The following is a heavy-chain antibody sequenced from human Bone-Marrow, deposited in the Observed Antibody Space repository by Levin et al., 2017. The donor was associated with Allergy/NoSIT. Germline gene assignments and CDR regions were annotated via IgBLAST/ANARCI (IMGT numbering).Heavy chain of an antibody. CDR2: IWYDGSNK. Sequence: QAGGSLRLSCAASGFTFSSYGMHWVRQAPGKGLEWVAVIWYDGSNKYYADSVKGRFTISRDNSKNTLYLQMNSLRAEDTAVYYCARELRITIFGVVSYSHEMDVWGQGTTVTVSS. V-gene: IGHV3-33*01. CDR1: GFTFSSYG. J-gene: IGHJ6*02. CDR3: ARELRITIFGVVSYSHEMDV. D-gene: IGHD3-3*01.